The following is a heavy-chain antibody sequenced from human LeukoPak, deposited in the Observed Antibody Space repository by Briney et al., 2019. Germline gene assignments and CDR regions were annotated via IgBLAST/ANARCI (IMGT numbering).Heavy chain of an antibody. V-gene: IGHV1-46*01. D-gene: IGHD1-26*01. CDR1: GYTFTSYY. CDR2: INPSGGST. Sequence: GASVKVSCKASGYTFTSYYMHWVRQAPGQGLEWMGIINPSGGSTSYAQKSQGRVTMTRDTSTSTVYMELSSLRSEDTAVYYCARGMGATSSYYYYYGMDVWGQGTTVTVSS. J-gene: IGHJ6*02. CDR3: ARGMGATSSYYYYYGMDV.